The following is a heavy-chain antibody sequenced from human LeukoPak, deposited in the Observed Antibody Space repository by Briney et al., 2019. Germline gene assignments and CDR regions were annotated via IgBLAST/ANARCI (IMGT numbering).Heavy chain of an antibody. CDR2: IRSKADTYTT. J-gene: IGHJ4*02. D-gene: IGHD6-19*01. Sequence: PGGSLKLSCAASGFTFSASAVHWVRRASGKGLEWVGRIRSKADTYTTSYAASVKGRFTISRDDSKNTAFLQLNSLKTEDTAVYYCTREYSSGWPFDSWGQGTLVTVSS. V-gene: IGHV3-73*01. CDR1: GFTFSASA. CDR3: TREYSSGWPFDS.